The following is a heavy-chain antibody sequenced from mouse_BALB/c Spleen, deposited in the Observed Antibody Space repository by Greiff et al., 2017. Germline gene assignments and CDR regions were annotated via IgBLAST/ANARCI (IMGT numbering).Heavy chain of an antibody. CDR2: ISSGGSYT. V-gene: IGHV5-6*02. D-gene: IGHD1-1*01. J-gene: IGHJ4*01. CDR3: ARDGSTVYPMDY. CDR1: GFTFSSYG. Sequence: DVMLVESGGDLVKPGGSLKLSCAASGFTFSSYGMSWVRQTPDKRLEWVATISSGGSYTYYPDSVKGRFTISRDNAKNTLYLQMSSLKSEDSAMYYCARDGSTVYPMDYWGQGTSVTVSA.